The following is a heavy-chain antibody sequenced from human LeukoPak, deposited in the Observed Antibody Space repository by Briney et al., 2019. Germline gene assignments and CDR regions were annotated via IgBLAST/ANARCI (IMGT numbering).Heavy chain of an antibody. CDR2: ISGSASSI. Sequence: GGSLRLSCAASGFTFSSYEVNWVRQAPGKGLEWVSYISGSASSIYYADSVKGRFTISRDNAKNSLYLQMNSLRAEDTAVYYCARSDPGGSLDYWGQGTLVTVSS. D-gene: IGHD3-10*01. CDR3: ARSDPGGSLDY. CDR1: GFTFSSYE. J-gene: IGHJ4*02. V-gene: IGHV3-48*03.